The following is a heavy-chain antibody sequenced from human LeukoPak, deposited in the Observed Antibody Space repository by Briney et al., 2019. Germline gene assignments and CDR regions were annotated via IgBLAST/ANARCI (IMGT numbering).Heavy chain of an antibody. CDR1: GGSISSGSYY. D-gene: IGHD5-18*01. V-gene: IGHV4-61*02. Sequence: PSQTLSLTCTVSGGSISSGSYYWSWIRQPAGKGLEWIGRIYTSGSTNYNPSLKSRVTISVDTSKNQFSLKLSSVTAADTAVYYCARHRDKGRNTAMVRVHWYFDLWGRGTLVTVSS. CDR3: ARHRDKGRNTAMVRVHWYFDL. CDR2: IYTSGST. J-gene: IGHJ2*01.